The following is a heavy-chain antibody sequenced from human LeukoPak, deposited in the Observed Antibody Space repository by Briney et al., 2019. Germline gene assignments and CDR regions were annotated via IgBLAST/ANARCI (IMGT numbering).Heavy chain of an antibody. Sequence: SETLSLTCGVSGGSFSGYYWNWIRQPPGKGLEWIGEINHSGSTNYNPSLKSRVTISVDTSQKQFSLRLSSVTAADTAVYYCARGRYLTTGGGAAAGFLDYWGQGTLVTVSS. V-gene: IGHV4-34*01. J-gene: IGHJ4*02. CDR2: INHSGST. CDR3: ARGRYLTTGGGAAAGFLDY. D-gene: IGHD6-13*01. CDR1: GGSFSGYY.